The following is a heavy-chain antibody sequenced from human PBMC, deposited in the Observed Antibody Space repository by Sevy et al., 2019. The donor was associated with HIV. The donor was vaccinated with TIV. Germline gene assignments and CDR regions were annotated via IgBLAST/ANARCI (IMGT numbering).Heavy chain of an antibody. V-gene: IGHV3-9*01. CDR3: AKGVSGGNSGAAFDY. Sequence: GGSLRLSCAGSGFTFGNYAMYWVRQSPGKGLDGVQGISWNSGSMGYADAVEGRFTISKDNAKNSLHLEMNSLRPEDTALYYCAKGVSGGNSGAAFDYWGQGTRVTVSS. J-gene: IGHJ4*02. D-gene: IGHD2-15*01. CDR1: GFTFGNYA. CDR2: ISWNSGSM.